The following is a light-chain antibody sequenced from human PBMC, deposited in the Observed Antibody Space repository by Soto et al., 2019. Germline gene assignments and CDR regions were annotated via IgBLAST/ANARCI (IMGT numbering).Light chain of an antibody. V-gene: IGLV2-14*01. Sequence: QSVLTQPASVSGSPGQSITISCTGTSSDVGSYNYVSWYQQHPGKAPKLMIYEVSDRPSGISSRFSGSKSGNTASLTISGLQTEDEADHYCSSYTSSSTLFGTGTKVTVL. CDR3: SSYTSSSTL. CDR2: EVS. J-gene: IGLJ1*01. CDR1: SSDVGSYNY.